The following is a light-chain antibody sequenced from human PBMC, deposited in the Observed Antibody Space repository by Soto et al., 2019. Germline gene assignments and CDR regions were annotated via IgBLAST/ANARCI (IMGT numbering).Light chain of an antibody. V-gene: IGKV1-5*03. CDR2: KAS. J-gene: IGKJ2*01. CDR3: QQYNSWYT. CDR1: QSIDSW. Sequence: DIQMTQSPSTLSASVGDRVTITCRASQSIDSWLAWYQQKPGKPPKLLIYKASSLERGVPSRFSGSGSGTEFTLTISSLQPDDFATYYCQQYNSWYTFGQGTKLEIK.